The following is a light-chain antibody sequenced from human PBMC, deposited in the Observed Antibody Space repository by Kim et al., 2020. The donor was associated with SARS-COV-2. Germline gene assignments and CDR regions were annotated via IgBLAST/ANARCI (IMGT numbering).Light chain of an antibody. CDR3: SSYTSSSSYV. CDR1: SSDVVGYNY. Sequence: GQSLTSSCTGTSSDVVGYNYVSWYQQHPGNAPKLMIYDVSNRPSGVSNRFSGSKSGNTASLTISGLQAEDEADYYCSSYTSSSSYVFGTGTKVTVL. J-gene: IGLJ1*01. V-gene: IGLV2-14*03. CDR2: DVS.